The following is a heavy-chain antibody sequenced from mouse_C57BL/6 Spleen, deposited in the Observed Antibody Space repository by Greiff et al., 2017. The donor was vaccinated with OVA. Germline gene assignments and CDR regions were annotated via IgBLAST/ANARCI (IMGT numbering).Heavy chain of an antibody. CDR2: IYPRSGNT. J-gene: IGHJ2*01. D-gene: IGHD2-5*01. V-gene: IGHV1-81*01. CDR1: GYTFTSSG. CDR3: ARGDYSKRVYFDY. Sequence: VQLQESGAELARPGASVKLSYKASGYTFTSSGISWVKQRTGQGLEWIGEIYPRSGNTYYNEKFKGKATLTADKSSSTAYMELRSLTSEDSAVYFCARGDYSKRVYFDYWGQGTTLTVSS.